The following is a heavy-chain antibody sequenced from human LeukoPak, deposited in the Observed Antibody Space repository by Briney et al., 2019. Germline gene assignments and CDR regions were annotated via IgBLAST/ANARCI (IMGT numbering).Heavy chain of an antibody. Sequence: PGGSLRLSSAASGFTVSSNYMSRVRQAPGKGLEWGSVIYSGGSTYYADSVKGRFTISRDNSKNTLYLQMNSLRAEDTAVYYCARDQRAAAGTGGFDYWGQGTLVTVSS. CDR2: IYSGGST. CDR3: ARDQRAAAGTGGFDY. D-gene: IGHD6-13*01. CDR1: GFTVSSNY. V-gene: IGHV3-53*01. J-gene: IGHJ4*02.